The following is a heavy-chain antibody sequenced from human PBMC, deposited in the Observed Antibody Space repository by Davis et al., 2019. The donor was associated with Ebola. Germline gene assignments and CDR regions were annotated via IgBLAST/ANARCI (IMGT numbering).Heavy chain of an antibody. CDR2: IYYSGST. J-gene: IGHJ4*02. V-gene: IGHV4-59*01. Sequence: SETLSLTCTVSGGSISSYYWNWIRQPPGKGLEWIGYIYYSGSTNYNPSLKSRVTISVDTSKNQFSLKLSSVTAADTAVYYCARGGSSSADYWGQGTLVTVSS. CDR1: GGSISSYY. D-gene: IGHD6-13*01. CDR3: ARGGSSSADY.